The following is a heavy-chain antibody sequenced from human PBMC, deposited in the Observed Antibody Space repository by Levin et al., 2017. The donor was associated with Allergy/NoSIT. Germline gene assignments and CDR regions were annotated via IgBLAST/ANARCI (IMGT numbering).Heavy chain of an antibody. V-gene: IGHV3-11*01. Sequence: PGGSLRLSCAASGFTFSNYYMSWIRQAPGKGLEWVSYISSSGSTTYYADSVKSRFTISRDNSKNTLYLQMNSLRAEDTAVYYCAKDVTCSDNFREDFDNWGQGTMVTVSS. CDR3: AKDVTCSDNFREDFDN. CDR2: ISSSGSTT. CDR1: GFTFSNYY. J-gene: IGHJ3*02. D-gene: IGHD2-15*01.